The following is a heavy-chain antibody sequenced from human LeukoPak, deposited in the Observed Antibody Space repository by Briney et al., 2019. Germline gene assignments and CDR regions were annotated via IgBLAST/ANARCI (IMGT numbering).Heavy chain of an antibody. V-gene: IGHV4-31*03. J-gene: IGHJ4*02. CDR3: ARDRYGDGFAHFDY. D-gene: IGHD5-24*01. Sequence: SETLSLTCTVSGGSISSSSYYWGWIRQPPGKGLEWIGHIYYSGTSFYNPSLTSRVTISVDTSKNQFSLKLTSVNDADTAVYYCARDRYGDGFAHFDYWGQGALVTVSS. CDR1: GGSISSSSYY. CDR2: IYYSGTS.